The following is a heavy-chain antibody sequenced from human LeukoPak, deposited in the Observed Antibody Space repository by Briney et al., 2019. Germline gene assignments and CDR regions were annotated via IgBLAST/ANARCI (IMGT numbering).Heavy chain of an antibody. J-gene: IGHJ6*02. CDR1: GFTFSDYY. V-gene: IGHV3-11*01. CDR3: ARDLVVVSPLYYYYYGMDV. Sequence: SGGSLRLSCAASGFTFSDYYMSWIRQAPGKGLEWVSYISSSGSTIYYADSVKGRFTISRDNAKNSLYLQMNSLRAEGTAVYYCARDLVVVSPLYYYYYGMDVWGQGTTVTVSS. D-gene: IGHD2-21*01. CDR2: ISSSGSTI.